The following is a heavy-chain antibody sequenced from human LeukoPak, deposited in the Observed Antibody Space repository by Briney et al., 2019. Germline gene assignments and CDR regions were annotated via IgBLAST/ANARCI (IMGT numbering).Heavy chain of an antibody. V-gene: IGHV4-4*07. J-gene: IGHJ4*02. CDR2: IYTSGST. CDR1: GGSISSYY. Sequence: NPSETLSPTCIVSGGSISSYYWSWIRQPAGEGLEWIGRIYTSGSTDYNPSLKSRVTMSVDMSTNQFSLKLSSVTAADTAVYYCARAGDSSGYEYYFDYWGQGTLVTVSS. D-gene: IGHD3-22*01. CDR3: ARAGDSSGYEYYFDY.